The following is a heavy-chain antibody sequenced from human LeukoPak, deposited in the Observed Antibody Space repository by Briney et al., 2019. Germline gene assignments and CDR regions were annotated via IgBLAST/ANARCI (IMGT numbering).Heavy chain of an antibody. CDR1: GFTFSSYA. D-gene: IGHD6-13*01. Sequence: PGGSLRLSCAASGFTFSSYAMSWVRQAPGKGLEWVSAIVGSGGKSYYADSVKGRFTISRDNSKNTLYLQMNSLRAEDTAVYYCATEGGITPGGWGQGTLVTVSS. V-gene: IGHV3-23*01. J-gene: IGHJ4*02. CDR3: ATEGGITPGG. CDR2: IVGSGGKS.